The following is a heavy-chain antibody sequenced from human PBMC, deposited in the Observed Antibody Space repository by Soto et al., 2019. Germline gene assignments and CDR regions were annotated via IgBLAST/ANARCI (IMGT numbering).Heavy chain of an antibody. V-gene: IGHV1-18*01. CDR1: GYTFTSYG. CDR3: ARYRRFKDSSSSPRDY. D-gene: IGHD6-6*01. J-gene: IGHJ4*02. Sequence: QVQLVQSGAEVKKPGASVKVSCKASGYTFTSYGISWVRQAPGQGLEWMGWSSAYNGNTNYAQKLQGRVTMTTDTSTSTADMELRSLRSDDTAVYYCARYRRFKDSSSSPRDYWGQGTLVTVSS. CDR2: SSAYNGNT.